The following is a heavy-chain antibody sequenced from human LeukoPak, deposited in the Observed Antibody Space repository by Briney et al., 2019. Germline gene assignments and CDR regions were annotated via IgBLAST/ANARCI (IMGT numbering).Heavy chain of an antibody. Sequence: PSETLSLTCTVSGGSISSYYWSWIRQPPGKGLEWIGYIYYSGSTNYNPSLKSQVTISVDTSKNQFSLKLSSVTAADTAVYYCARDYALWAFDIWGQGTMVTVSS. D-gene: IGHD3-10*01. CDR2: IYYSGST. CDR1: GGSISSYY. CDR3: ARDYALWAFDI. V-gene: IGHV4-59*01. J-gene: IGHJ3*02.